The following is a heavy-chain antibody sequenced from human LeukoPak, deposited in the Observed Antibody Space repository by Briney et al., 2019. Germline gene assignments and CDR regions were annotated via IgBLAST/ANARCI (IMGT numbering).Heavy chain of an antibody. CDR1: GSTFSSYS. CDR3: ARGATGDRLGY. J-gene: IGHJ4*02. D-gene: IGHD7-27*01. Sequence: QPGGSLRLSCAASGSTFSSYSMNSVRQAPGKGLEWISYISSSSNTIYYADSVKGRFTISRDNAKNSLYLQMNSLRAEDTAVYYCARGATGDRLGYLGQGSLVTVSS. V-gene: IGHV3-48*04. CDR2: ISSSSNTI.